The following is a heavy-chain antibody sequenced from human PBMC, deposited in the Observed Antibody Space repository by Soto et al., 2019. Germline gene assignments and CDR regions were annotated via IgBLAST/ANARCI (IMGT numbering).Heavy chain of an antibody. J-gene: IGHJ4*02. D-gene: IGHD6-13*01. CDR2: IWYDGSNK. CDR3: ARDTAAAGTTPPFDY. V-gene: IGHV3-33*01. CDR1: GFTFGSYG. Sequence: GGSLRLSCAASGFTFGSYGMHWVRQAPGKGLEWVAVIWYDGSNKYYADSVKGRFTISRDNSKNTLYLQMNSLRAEDTAVYYCARDTAAAGTTPPFDYWGQGTLVTVSS.